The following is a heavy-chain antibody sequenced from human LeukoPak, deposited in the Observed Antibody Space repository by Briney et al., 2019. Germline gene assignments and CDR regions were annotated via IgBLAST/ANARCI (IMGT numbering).Heavy chain of an antibody. V-gene: IGHV3-30*02. CDR1: GFAFSTFG. CDR2: IHNDGRNK. J-gene: IGHJ3*02. Sequence: GGSLRLSCAASGFAFSTFGMHWARQAPGKGLEWVSFIHNDGRNKYYADSVKGRFSISRDNSKNTLYLQVSSLRAEDTAVYYCAIIWQGLAHPRDAFDIWGQGTMVTVSS. CDR3: AIIWQGLAHPRDAFDI. D-gene: IGHD3/OR15-3a*01.